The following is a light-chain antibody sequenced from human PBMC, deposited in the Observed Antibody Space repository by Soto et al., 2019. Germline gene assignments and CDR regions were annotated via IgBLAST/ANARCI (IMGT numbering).Light chain of an antibody. CDR3: SSYTRSNTYV. Sequence: QSVLAQPPSVSGAPGHSVAISYTGTSNYFGSYNRVSWYQQPPGTAPKVMIYEVSNRPSGVPDRFSGSKSGNTASLTISGLQAEDEADYYCSSYTRSNTYVFGTGTKFTVL. CDR2: EVS. V-gene: IGLV2-18*02. J-gene: IGLJ1*01. CDR1: SNYFGSYNR.